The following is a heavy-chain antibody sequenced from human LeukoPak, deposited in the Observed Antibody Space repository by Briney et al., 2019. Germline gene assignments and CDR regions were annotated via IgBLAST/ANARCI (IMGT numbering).Heavy chain of an antibody. V-gene: IGHV3-53*01. J-gene: IGHJ4*02. CDR1: GFSVSSSY. CDR3: AVDRSVFDY. CDR2: IYSGGTT. Sequence: PGGSLRLSCAASGFSVSSSYMSWVRKAPGKGLEWVSVIYSGGTTYYADSVKGRFTISRDYSKNTLYLQMHSLRAEDTAVYYCAVDRSVFDYWGQGTLVTVSS.